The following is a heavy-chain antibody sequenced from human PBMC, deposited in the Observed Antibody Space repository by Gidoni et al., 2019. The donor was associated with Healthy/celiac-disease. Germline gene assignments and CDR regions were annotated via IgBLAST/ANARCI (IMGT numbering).Heavy chain of an antibody. CDR1: GYTFNSYA. Sequence: QVQLVQSGAEEKKPGASVKVSCKAYGYTFNSYAMHWVRQDPGQRLEWMGWINAGNGNTKYSQKFQGRVTITRDTSASTAYMELSSLRSEDTAVYYCARDQYSSGWYDPLDYWGQGTLVTVSS. CDR2: INAGNGNT. CDR3: ARDQYSSGWYDPLDY. J-gene: IGHJ4*02. V-gene: IGHV1-3*05. D-gene: IGHD6-19*01.